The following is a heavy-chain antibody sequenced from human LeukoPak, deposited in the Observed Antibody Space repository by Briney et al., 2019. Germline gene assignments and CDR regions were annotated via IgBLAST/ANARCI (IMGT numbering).Heavy chain of an antibody. D-gene: IGHD1-26*01. CDR1: GGSISTYY. CDR2: IYYTGST. V-gene: IGHV4-59*01. J-gene: IGHJ5*02. CDR3: ARGGNYWPQWWFDP. Sequence: SETLSLTCTVSGGSISTYYWSWTRQPPGKGLEWIGYIYYTGSTSYNPSLKSRVTMSLDASKNQFSLELNSVTPADTAVYYCARGGNYWPQWWFDPWGRGTLVSVSS.